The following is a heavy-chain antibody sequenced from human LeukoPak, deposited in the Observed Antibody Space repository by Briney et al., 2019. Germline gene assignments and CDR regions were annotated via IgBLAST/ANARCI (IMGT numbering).Heavy chain of an antibody. J-gene: IGHJ6*02. CDR1: GFTFRNYW. CDR2: IIGDGSST. Sequence: GGSLRLSYAASGFTFRNYWMHWVRQAPGKGLVWVSRIIGDGSSTSYADSVKGRFSISRDNAKNSVYLHMNSLRVEDMAVYYCATDRGYGMDVWGRGTTVIVSS. V-gene: IGHV3-74*01. CDR3: ATDRGYGMDV.